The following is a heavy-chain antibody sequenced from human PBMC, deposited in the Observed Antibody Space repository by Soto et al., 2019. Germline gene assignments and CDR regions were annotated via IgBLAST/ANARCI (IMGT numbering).Heavy chain of an antibody. CDR1: GFTFIDFY. CDR3: GNPSSTYRSSNIDY. CDR2: ISDDGYTI. D-gene: IGHD6-13*01. J-gene: IGHJ4*02. V-gene: IGHV3-11*01. Sequence: PGGSRRLSCATSGFTFIDFYISWVRQAPGKGPEWVSYISDDGYTIYYADSLKGRFTISRDNAENSLYLQMNNLRAEDTAGYYCGNPSSTYRSSNIDYWAQGTLVTVSS.